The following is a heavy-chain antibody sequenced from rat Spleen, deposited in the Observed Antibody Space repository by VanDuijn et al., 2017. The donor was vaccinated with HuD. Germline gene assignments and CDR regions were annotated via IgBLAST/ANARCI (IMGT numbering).Heavy chain of an antibody. CDR1: GFTFSNYY. J-gene: IGHJ3*01. CDR3: ARQDTSGYSNWFAY. V-gene: IGHV5S23*01. Sequence: EVQLVESGGGLVQPGRSLKLSCAASGFTFSNYYMAWVRQAPTKGLEWVASITNSGGSTYYRDSVKGRFTVSRDNTKSTLYLQMDSLRSEDTAPYYCARQDTSGYSNWFAYWGQGTLVTVSS. D-gene: IGHD4-3*01. CDR2: ITNSGGST.